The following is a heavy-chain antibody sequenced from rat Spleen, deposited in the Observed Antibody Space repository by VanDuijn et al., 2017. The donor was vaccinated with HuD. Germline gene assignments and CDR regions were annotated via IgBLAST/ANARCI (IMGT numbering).Heavy chain of an antibody. V-gene: IGHV5-29*01. J-gene: IGHJ2*01. Sequence: EVQLVESGGGLVQPGRSLKLSCAASGFTFSNYGMAWVRQAPTKGLEWVATISYDGSSTYYRDSVKGRFTISRDNAKSTLYLQMDSLRSEDTATYYCARHSGDCPYYFDYWGQGVMVTVSS. CDR1: GFTFSNYG. CDR2: ISYDGSST. D-gene: IGHD3-1*01. CDR3: ARHSGDCPYYFDY.